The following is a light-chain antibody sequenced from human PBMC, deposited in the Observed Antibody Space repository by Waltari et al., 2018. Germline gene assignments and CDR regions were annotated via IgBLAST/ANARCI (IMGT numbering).Light chain of an antibody. CDR1: QSIISS. CDR2: AAS. V-gene: IGKV1-39*01. CDR3: QQSYSTPV. J-gene: IGKJ4*01. Sequence: DIQMTQSPYSLSASVGDRVTITCRASQSIISSLNWYQQRPGKAPKLLIYAASSLQSGVPSRFSGSGSGTDFTLTITSLQPEDFATYYCQQSYSTPVFGGGTKVEIK.